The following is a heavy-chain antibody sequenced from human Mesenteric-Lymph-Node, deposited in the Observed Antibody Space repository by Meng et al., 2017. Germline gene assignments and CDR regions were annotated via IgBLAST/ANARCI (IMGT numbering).Heavy chain of an antibody. J-gene: IGHJ4*02. CDR1: GASIYSGDYY. D-gene: IGHD3-22*01. CDR2: IYYIGNT. CDR3: ARVGRGGYYLPYYFDY. Sequence: QVQLQDAGPGLVKPSQTLSLTCTVSGASIYSGDYYWSWIRQSPVKGLEWIGYIYYIGNTYYNPSLKSRVTISVHSSNNQFSLKLSSVTAEDTAVYYCARVGRGGYYLPYYFDYWGQGTLVTVSS. V-gene: IGHV4-30-4*01.